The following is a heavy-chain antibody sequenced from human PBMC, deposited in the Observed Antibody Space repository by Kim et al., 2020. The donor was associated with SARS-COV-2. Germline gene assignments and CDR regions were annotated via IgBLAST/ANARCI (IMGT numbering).Heavy chain of an antibody. CDR3: AKASYSSSWDYYYYGMDV. D-gene: IGHD6-13*01. J-gene: IGHJ6*02. CDR2: ISYDGSNK. Sequence: GGSLRLSCAASGFTFSSYGMHWVRQAPGKGLEWVAVISYDGSNKYYADSVKGRLTISRDNSKNTLYLQMNSLIAEDTAVYYCAKASYSSSWDYYYYGMDVWGQGTTVTVSS. V-gene: IGHV3-30*18. CDR1: GFTFSSYG.